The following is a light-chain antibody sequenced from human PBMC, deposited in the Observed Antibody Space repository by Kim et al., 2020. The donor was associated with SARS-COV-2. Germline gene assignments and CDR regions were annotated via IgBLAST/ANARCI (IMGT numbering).Light chain of an antibody. CDR3: QQSNSFPRT. CDR2: GAS. CDR1: QGISNA. V-gene: IGKV1-9*01. Sequence: DIQLTQSPSFLSASVGDRVTITCRASQGISNALAWYQQRPGKAPTLLIYGASTLRSGVPSRFSGSGSGAEFSLTISSLQAEDFATYFCQQSNSFPRTFGKGTRLEIK. J-gene: IGKJ5*01.